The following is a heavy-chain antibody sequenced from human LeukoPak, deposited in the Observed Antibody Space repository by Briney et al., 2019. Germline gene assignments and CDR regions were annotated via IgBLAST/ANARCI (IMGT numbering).Heavy chain of an antibody. V-gene: IGHV4-34*01. CDR1: GGSFSGYY. CDR2: INHSGST. J-gene: IGHJ5*02. D-gene: IGHD2-15*01. CDR3: ARGSTVVVVAATPVWFDP. Sequence: SETLSLTCAVYGGSFSGYYWSWIRQPPGKGLEWIGEINHSGSTNYNPSLKSRVTISVDTSKNQFSLKLSSVTAADTAVYYCARGSTVVVVAATPVWFDPWGQGTLVTVSS.